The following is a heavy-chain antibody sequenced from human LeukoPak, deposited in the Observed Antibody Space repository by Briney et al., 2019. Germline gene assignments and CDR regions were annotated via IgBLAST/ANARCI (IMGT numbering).Heavy chain of an antibody. CDR3: AKAYYYDSSGPPAD. CDR1: GFTFSSYE. CDR2: ISSSGSTI. J-gene: IGHJ4*02. V-gene: IGHV3-48*03. D-gene: IGHD3-22*01. Sequence: GGSLRLSCAASGFTFSSYEMNWVRQAPGKGLEWVSYISSSGSTIYYADSVKGRFTISRDNAKNSLYLQMNSLRAEDTAVYYCAKAYYYDSSGPPADWGQGTLVTVSS.